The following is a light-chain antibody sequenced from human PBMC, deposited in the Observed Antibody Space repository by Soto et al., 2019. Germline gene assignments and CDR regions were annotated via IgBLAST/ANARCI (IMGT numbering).Light chain of an antibody. V-gene: IGKV1-5*03. J-gene: IGKJ1*01. Sequence: DIQMTQSPSTLSASVGDRVTITCRASQSVSRFLAWYQLQPGKAPNLLIYEASKLGSVVPSRFSGEGSATEFTLTIISLQPDDFATYYCQQYKTNPWTFGQGTKVEIK. CDR3: QQYKTNPWT. CDR1: QSVSRF. CDR2: EAS.